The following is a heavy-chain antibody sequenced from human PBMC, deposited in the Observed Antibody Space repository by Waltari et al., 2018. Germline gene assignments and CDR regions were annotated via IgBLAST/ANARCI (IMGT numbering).Heavy chain of an antibody. J-gene: IGHJ1*01. V-gene: IGHV4-38-2*01. CDR1: GASISSGYY. CDR2: FYHSGNT. Sequence: QVQLQESGPGLVKPSETLSLTCVVSGASISSGYYWAWIRQSPGKGLEWIGSFYHSGNTYYNPSLERRITISVDTSKNQFSLKLSSVTAADTAVYFCARQGSGGWYGDQNFQYWGQGTLVNVSS. CDR3: ARQGSGGWYGDQNFQY. D-gene: IGHD6-19*01.